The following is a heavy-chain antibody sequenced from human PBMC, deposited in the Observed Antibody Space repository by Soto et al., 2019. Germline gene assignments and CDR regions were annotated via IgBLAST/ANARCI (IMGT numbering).Heavy chain of an antibody. CDR1: GFTFSSYA. D-gene: IGHD6-19*01. J-gene: IGHJ4*02. CDR3: AKHKGRTVAPFEY. V-gene: IGHV3-23*01. CDR2: ISGSGGST. Sequence: XGSLRLSCAASGFTFSSYAMSWVRQAPGKGLEWVSAISGSGGSTYYADSVKGRFTISRDNSKNTLYLQMNSLRAEDTAVYYCAKHKGRTVAPFEYWGQGTLVTVSS.